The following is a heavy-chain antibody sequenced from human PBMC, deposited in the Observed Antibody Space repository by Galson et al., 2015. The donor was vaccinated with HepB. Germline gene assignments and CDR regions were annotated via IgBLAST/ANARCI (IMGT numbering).Heavy chain of an antibody. Sequence: SLRLSCAASGFTFSSYAMHWVRQAPGKGLEYVSAISSNGGSTYYANSVKGRFTISRDNSKNTLYLQMGSLRAEDMAVYYCARGYSSSWYPGDVGFDPWGQGTLVTVSS. J-gene: IGHJ5*02. CDR3: ARGYSSSWYPGDVGFDP. D-gene: IGHD6-13*01. CDR1: GFTFSSYA. V-gene: IGHV3-64*01. CDR2: ISSNGGST.